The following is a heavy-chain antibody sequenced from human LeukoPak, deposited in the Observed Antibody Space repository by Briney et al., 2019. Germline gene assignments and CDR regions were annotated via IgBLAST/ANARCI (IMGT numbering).Heavy chain of an antibody. Sequence: SETLSLTCTGSGGSISSSSCYWGWIRQPPGKVLEWIGSIDYSGSTYYNPSLKSLVSISVDTSKNQFSLKLSSVTAADTAVYYCARTVVPAAIPLYYYYYMDVWGKGTTVTVSS. D-gene: IGHD2-2*02. J-gene: IGHJ6*03. CDR3: ARTVVPAAIPLYYYYYMDV. CDR2: IDYSGST. V-gene: IGHV4-39*01. CDR1: GGSISSSSCY.